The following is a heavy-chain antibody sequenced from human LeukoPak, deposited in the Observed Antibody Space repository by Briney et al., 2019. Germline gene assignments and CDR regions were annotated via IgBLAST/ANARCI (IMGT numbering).Heavy chain of an antibody. V-gene: IGHV1-69*13. J-gene: IGHJ4*02. CDR3: AGSRDSSSWTPFDY. Sequence: GASVTVSCKASGYTFTSYYMHWVRQAPGQGLEWMGGIIPIFGTANYAQKFQGRVTITADESTSTAYMELSSLRSEDTAVYYCAGSRDSSSWTPFDYWGQGTLVTVSS. CDR1: GYTFTSYY. D-gene: IGHD6-13*01. CDR2: IIPIFGTA.